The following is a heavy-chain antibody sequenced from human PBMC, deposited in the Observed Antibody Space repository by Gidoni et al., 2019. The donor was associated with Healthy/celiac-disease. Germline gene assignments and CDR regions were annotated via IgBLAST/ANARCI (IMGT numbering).Heavy chain of an antibody. J-gene: IGHJ5*02. CDR2: IMVGVGST. CDR1: GCALRSNA. V-gene: IGHV3-23*04. D-gene: IGHD5-18*01. Sequence: EVRRVVSGGVLVQPGGSLRLSCRASGCALRSNAVSWVRRAPGEGLGCVAAIMVGVGSTYYADSVRGRFTTSRDNSKSPLYLQMISLRAEDTAVYYCWWGTAMVLYNWFDPWGQGTLVTVSS. CDR3: WWGTAMVLYNWFDP.